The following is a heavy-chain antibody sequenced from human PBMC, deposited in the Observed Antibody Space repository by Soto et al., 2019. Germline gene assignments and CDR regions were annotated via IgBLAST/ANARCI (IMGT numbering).Heavy chain of an antibody. J-gene: IGHJ4*02. V-gene: IGHV4-31*03. Sequence: QVQLQESGPGLVKPSQTLSLTCTVSGGSITSGGYCWTWIRQHPMKGLEWMGHIYYSGSTSYNPSLKSRVTLSVDTSKNQFSLKLTSVTAADTAVYYCARDGDYYGSGSPPLLSKWGQGTLVTVSS. D-gene: IGHD3-10*01. CDR1: GGSITSGGYC. CDR3: ARDGDYYGSGSPPLLSK. CDR2: IYYSGST.